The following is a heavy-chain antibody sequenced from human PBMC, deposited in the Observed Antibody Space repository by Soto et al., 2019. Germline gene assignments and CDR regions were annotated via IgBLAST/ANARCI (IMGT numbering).Heavy chain of an antibody. Sequence: SETLSLTCAVYGGSFSGYYWSWIRQPPGKGLEWIGEINHSGSTNYNPSLKSRVTISVDTSMNQLSQKLSSVTAADTAVYYCARTRNYGVPKYYFDYWGQGTLVTVSS. CDR1: GGSFSGYY. CDR2: INHSGST. J-gene: IGHJ4*02. CDR3: ARTRNYGVPKYYFDY. D-gene: IGHD4-17*01. V-gene: IGHV4-34*01.